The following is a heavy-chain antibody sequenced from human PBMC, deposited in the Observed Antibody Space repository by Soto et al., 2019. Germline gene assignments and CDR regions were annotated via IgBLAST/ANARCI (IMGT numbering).Heavy chain of an antibody. D-gene: IGHD3-22*01. J-gene: IGHJ4*02. V-gene: IGHV1-69*13. CDR2: IIPIFGTA. CDR3: ATAYYDSSGYYYDFFGLQNY. Sequence: ASVKVSCKASGGTFSSYAISWVRQAPGQGLEWMGGIIPIFGTANYAQKFQGRVTITADESTSTAYMELSSLRSEDTAVYYCATAYYDSSGYYYDFFGLQNYWGQGTLVTVSS. CDR1: GGTFSSYA.